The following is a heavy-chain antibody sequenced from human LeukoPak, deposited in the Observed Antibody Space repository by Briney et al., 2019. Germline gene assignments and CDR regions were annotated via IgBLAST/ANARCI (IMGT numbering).Heavy chain of an antibody. Sequence: GASVKVSCKASGYIFTNYGISWVRQAPGQGLWWMGWVSVYSGNTKYAQKFQGRVTLTTDISTTTASMEVRSLRSDDTAVYYCARAATTLDPWGQGTLVTVCS. D-gene: IGHD4-11*01. CDR2: VSVYSGNT. J-gene: IGHJ5*02. CDR1: GYIFTNYG. V-gene: IGHV1-18*01. CDR3: ARAATTLDP.